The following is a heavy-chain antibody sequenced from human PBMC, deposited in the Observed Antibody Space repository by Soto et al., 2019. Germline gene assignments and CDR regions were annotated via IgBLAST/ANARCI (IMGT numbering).Heavy chain of an antibody. CDR3: AKTLTWNYIDY. Sequence: EVQLLESGGGLVQPGGSLRLSCAASGFTFSSYGMRWVRQAPGKGLEWVSGISGGGGSTYYADSVKGRFTISRDNSQNTLYLQMNSLRAEDTAVYYCAKTLTWNYIDYWGQGTLVTVSS. J-gene: IGHJ4*02. CDR2: ISGGGGST. CDR1: GFTFSSYG. V-gene: IGHV3-23*01. D-gene: IGHD1-1*01.